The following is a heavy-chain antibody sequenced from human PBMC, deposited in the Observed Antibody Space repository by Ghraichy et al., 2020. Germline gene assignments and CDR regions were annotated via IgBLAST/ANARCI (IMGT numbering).Heavy chain of an antibody. CDR2: INHSGST. J-gene: IGHJ4*02. D-gene: IGHD4-23*01. CDR3: ARGRGWLTTVVTPAYYFDY. CDR1: GGSFSGYY. Sequence: SETLSLTCAVYGGSFSGYYWSWIRQPPGKGLEWIGEINHSGSTNYNPSLKSRVTISVDTSKNQFSLKLSSVTAADTAVYYCARGRGWLTTVVTPAYYFDYWGQGTLVTVSS. V-gene: IGHV4-34*01.